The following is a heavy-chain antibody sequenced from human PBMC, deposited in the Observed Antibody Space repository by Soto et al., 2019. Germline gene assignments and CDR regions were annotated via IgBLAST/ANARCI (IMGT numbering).Heavy chain of an antibody. CDR2: IIPIFGTA. J-gene: IGHJ6*02. Sequence: AVKVSCKASGGTFSSYAISWVRQAPGQGLEWMGGIIPIFGTANYAQKFQGRVAITADESTSTAYMELSSLRSEDTAVYYCARDSIPHCPNGACYFYYYGMDVWGQGTRVTVSS. D-gene: IGHD2-8*01. CDR1: GGTFSSYA. CDR3: ARDSIPHCPNGACYFYYYGMDV. V-gene: IGHV1-69*13.